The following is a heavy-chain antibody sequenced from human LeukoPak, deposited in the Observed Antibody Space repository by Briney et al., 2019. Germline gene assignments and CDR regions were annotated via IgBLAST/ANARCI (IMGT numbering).Heavy chain of an antibody. D-gene: IGHD5-12*01. V-gene: IGHV3-7*01. CDR1: GFTFSSYW. Sequence: GGSLRLSCAASGFTFSSYWMSWVRQAPGKGLEWVANIKPDGSESYYVDSVKGRFTISRYNAKISLYLQMNSLRAEDTAVYYCARDWATSCYDSYNWFDPWGQGTLVTVSS. CDR3: ARDWATSCYDSYNWFDP. J-gene: IGHJ5*02. CDR2: IKPDGSES.